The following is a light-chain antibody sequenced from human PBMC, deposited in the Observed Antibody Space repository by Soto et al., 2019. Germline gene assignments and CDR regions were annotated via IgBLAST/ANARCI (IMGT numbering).Light chain of an antibody. V-gene: IGKV3-20*01. CDR2: GAS. Sequence: EIVLTQSPGTLSLSPGERATLSCRASQSVSSSYLAWYQHKPGQAPRLLIYGASSRATGIPDRFSGSGSGTDFTLTISRLEPEDFAVYYCQQYGSSSETFGQGTKLEIK. CDR1: QSVSSSY. CDR3: QQYGSSSET. J-gene: IGKJ2*01.